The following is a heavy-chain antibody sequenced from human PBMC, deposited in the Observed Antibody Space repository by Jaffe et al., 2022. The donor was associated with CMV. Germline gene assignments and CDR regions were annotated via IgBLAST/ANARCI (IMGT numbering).Heavy chain of an antibody. D-gene: IGHD2-15*01. CDR1: GFSLSTNGMC. CDR3: ARMCATADY. V-gene: IGHV2-70*01. J-gene: IGHJ4*02. CDR2: IDWDDDK. Sequence: QVTLRESGPALVKPTQTLTLTCTFSGFSLSTNGMCVSWIRQPPGKALEWLALIDWDDDKYYSTSLKTRLAISKDTSKNQVVLTMTDMDPVDTGTYFCARMCATADYWGQGTLVTVSS.